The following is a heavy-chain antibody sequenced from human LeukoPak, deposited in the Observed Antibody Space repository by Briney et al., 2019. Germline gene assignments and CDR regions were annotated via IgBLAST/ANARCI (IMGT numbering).Heavy chain of an antibody. Sequence: SETLSLTCTVSGGSISSSSYYWGWIRQPPGKGLEWIGSIYYSGRTYYNPSLKSRVTISVDTSKNQFSLKLSSVTAADTAVYYCASMVRGVIGKRLYYFDYWGQGTLVTVSS. V-gene: IGHV4-39*07. CDR3: ASMVRGVIGKRLYYFDY. CDR1: GGSISSSSYY. CDR2: IYYSGRT. D-gene: IGHD3-10*01. J-gene: IGHJ4*02.